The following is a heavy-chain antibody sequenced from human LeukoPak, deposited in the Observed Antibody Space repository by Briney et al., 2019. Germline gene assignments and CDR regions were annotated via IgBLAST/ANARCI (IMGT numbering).Heavy chain of an antibody. D-gene: IGHD1-1*01. V-gene: IGHV4-59*01. CDR1: GGSISSYY. Sequence: PSETLSLTCTVSGGSISSYYWSWIRQPPGKGLEWIGYIYYSGSTNYNPSLKSRVTISVDTSKNQFSLKLSSVTAADTAVYYCARDRGGTTWFDYWGQGTLVTVSS. CDR3: ARDRGGTTWFDY. CDR2: IYYSGST. J-gene: IGHJ4*02.